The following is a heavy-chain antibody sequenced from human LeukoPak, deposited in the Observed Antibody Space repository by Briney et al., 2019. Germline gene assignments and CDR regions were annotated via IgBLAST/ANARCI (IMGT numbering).Heavy chain of an antibody. CDR3: ARVDYDFWSGSYYFDY. CDR2: IYYSGST. Sequence: SETLSLTCTVSGGSISSSSYYWGWIRQPPGKGLEWIGSIYYSGSTYYNPSLKSRVTISVDTSKNQFSLKLSSVTAADTAVYYCARVDYDFWSGSYYFDYRGQGTLVTVSS. D-gene: IGHD3-3*01. J-gene: IGHJ4*02. V-gene: IGHV4-39*07. CDR1: GGSISSSSYY.